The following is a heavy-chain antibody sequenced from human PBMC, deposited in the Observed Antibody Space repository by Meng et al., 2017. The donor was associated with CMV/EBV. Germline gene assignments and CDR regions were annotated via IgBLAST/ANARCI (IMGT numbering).Heavy chain of an antibody. Sequence: HVHLVQSGAKGQKPGSSVKVSCKAAGGTVSSYAISWVRQAPGQGLEWMGGIIPIFGTANYAQKFQGRVTITADESTSTAYMELSSLRSEDTAVYYCARQLRLGELSPFDYWGQGTLVTVSS. CDR1: GGTVSSYA. CDR3: ARQLRLGELSPFDY. D-gene: IGHD3-16*02. V-gene: IGHV1-69*12. CDR2: IIPIFGTA. J-gene: IGHJ4*02.